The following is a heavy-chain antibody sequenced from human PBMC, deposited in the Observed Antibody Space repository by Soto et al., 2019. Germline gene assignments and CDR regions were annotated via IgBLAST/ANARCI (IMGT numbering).Heavy chain of an antibody. CDR3: ARLGTPVAPFDY. D-gene: IGHD4-17*01. CDR2: AYYGGTT. Sequence: SETLSLTCIVSGGSINGSPYYWAWIRQPPGKGLEWIGSAYYGGTTNYNPSLKSRVTMSVDTSKNQFSLKLSSVTAADTAVYYCARLGTPVAPFDYWGQGTLVTVSS. V-gene: IGHV4-39*01. CDR1: GGSINGSPYY. J-gene: IGHJ4*02.